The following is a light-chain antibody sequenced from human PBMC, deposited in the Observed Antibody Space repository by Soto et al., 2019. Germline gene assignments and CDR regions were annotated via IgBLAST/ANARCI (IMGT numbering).Light chain of an antibody. CDR2: NVY. CDR1: SSDVGAYNF. CDR3: SAYPVSLTYA. Sequence: QSPLTQPASVSGSPGQSITISCTGTSSDVGAYNFVSWHQQHPGKAPKLMIYNVYDRPSGISYRFSGSKSGNTASLTISGLQGEDEADYYCSAYPVSLTYAFGTGTKVTVL. J-gene: IGLJ1*01. V-gene: IGLV2-14*03.